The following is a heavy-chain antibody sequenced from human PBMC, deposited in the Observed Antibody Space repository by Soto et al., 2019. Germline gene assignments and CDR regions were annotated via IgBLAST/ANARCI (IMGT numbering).Heavy chain of an antibody. D-gene: IGHD2-2*01. V-gene: IGHV4-61*02. CDR3: AREPRVEGPPGYNWFDP. J-gene: IGHJ5*02. CDR1: GGSISSGGYY. Sequence: PSETLSLTCTVSGGSISSGGYYWSWIRQHPGKGLEWIGRFYTTGRASYNPSLKGRLTLSGDTSKNQFSLRLGSVTAADTAVYYCAREPRVEGPPGYNWFDPWGQGILVTVSS. CDR2: FYTTGRA.